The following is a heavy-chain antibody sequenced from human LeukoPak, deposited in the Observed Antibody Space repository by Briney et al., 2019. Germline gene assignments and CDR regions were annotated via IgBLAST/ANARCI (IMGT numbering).Heavy chain of an antibody. J-gene: IGHJ4*02. CDR3: AREGVSGATANHYDY. Sequence: GGSLRLSCAATGFTFSSYRMSWVRQVPGKGLEWVANINQVGSAKYYVDSVKGRFTISRDNAKNSLYLQMNSLRAEDTGVYYCAREGVSGATANHYDYWGQGSLVTVSS. CDR1: GFTFSSYR. V-gene: IGHV3-7*01. CDR2: INQVGSAK. D-gene: IGHD1-26*01.